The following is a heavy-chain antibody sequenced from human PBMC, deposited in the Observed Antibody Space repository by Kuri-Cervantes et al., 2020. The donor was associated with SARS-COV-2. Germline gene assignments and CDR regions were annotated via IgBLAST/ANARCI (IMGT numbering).Heavy chain of an antibody. J-gene: IGHJ4*02. V-gene: IGHV4-59*12. CDR1: GGSISSYY. CDR2: IYHSGST. D-gene: IGHD6-13*01. Sequence: SETLSLTCTVSGGSISSYYWSWIRPPPGKGLEWIGYIYHSGSTYYNPSLKSRVTISVDRSKSQFSLKLSSVTAADTAVYYCARGQYSSSWYSNLDYWGQGTLVTVSS. CDR3: ARGQYSSSWYSNLDY.